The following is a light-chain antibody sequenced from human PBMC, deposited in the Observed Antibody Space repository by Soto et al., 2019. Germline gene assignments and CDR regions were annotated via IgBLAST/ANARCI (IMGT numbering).Light chain of an antibody. CDR2: EVS. V-gene: IGLV2-14*01. Sequence: ALAQPASVSGSPGQSITISCTGTSSDVGGYNYVSWYQQHPGKAPKLMIYEVSNRPSGVSNRFSGSKSGNTASLTISGRQAEDEADYYCSSYTSSSTRVFGTGTKVTVL. CDR3: SSYTSSSTRV. CDR1: SSDVGGYNY. J-gene: IGLJ1*01.